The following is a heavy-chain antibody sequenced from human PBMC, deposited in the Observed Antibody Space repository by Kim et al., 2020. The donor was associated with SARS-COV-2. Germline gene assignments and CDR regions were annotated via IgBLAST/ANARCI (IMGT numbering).Heavy chain of an antibody. J-gene: IGHJ4*02. D-gene: IGHD1-26*01. CDR3: AKRQTIVYYFDY. V-gene: IGHV3-23*01. Sequence: SYADSVRGRFTISRDNSKNTLYLQMNSLRTEDTAVYYCAKRQTIVYYFDYWGQGTLVTVSS.